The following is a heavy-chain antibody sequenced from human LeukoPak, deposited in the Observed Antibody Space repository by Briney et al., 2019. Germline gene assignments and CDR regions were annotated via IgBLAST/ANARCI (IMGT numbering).Heavy chain of an antibody. Sequence: SETLSLTCTVSGGSISSYYWSWIRQPPGKGLEWIGYIYYSGSTNYNPSLKSRVTISVDTSKNQFSLKLSSVTAADTAVYYCARHHIAVAGTLFDYWGQGTLVTVSS. D-gene: IGHD6-19*01. CDR2: IYYSGST. V-gene: IGHV4-59*01. J-gene: IGHJ4*02. CDR3: ARHHIAVAGTLFDY. CDR1: GGSISSYY.